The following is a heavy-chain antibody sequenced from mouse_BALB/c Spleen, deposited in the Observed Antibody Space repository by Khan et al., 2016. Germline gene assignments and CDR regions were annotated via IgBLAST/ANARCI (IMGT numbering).Heavy chain of an antibody. Sequence: EVELVESGGGLVQPGGSRKLSCAASGFTFSVFGIHWVRQAPEKGLEWVAYISGGSSTIYYADTVKGRFTISRDNPNNTLFLQMTSLRSEDTAVYYCARLTPYAMDYWGQGTSVTVSS. V-gene: IGHV5-17*02. D-gene: IGHD4-1*01. J-gene: IGHJ4*01. CDR1: GFTFSVFG. CDR3: ARLTPYAMDY. CDR2: ISGGSSTI.